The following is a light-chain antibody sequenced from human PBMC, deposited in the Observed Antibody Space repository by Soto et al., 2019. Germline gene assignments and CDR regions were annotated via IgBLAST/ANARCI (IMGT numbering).Light chain of an antibody. Sequence: PGERVTLSCRASQSVSSSYLTWYQQKPGQAPRLLIYGASTRATSIPARFSGSGSGTDFTLTISSLQPEDFGVYYCQQYNNWPPWTFGQGTKVDIK. CDR3: QQYNNWPPWT. CDR1: QSVSSSY. V-gene: IGKV3D-7*01. J-gene: IGKJ1*01. CDR2: GAS.